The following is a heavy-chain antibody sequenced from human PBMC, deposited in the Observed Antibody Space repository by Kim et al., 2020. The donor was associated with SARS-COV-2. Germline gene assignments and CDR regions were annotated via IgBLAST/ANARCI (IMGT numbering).Heavy chain of an antibody. CDR3: ARDRKTIFGVVITRGWFDP. V-gene: IGHV3-21*01. Sequence: GGSLRLSCAASGFTFSSYSINWVRQAPGKGLEWVSSISSSSSYIYYADSVKGRFTISRDNAKNSLYLQMNSLRAEDTAVYYCARDRKTIFGVVITRGWFDPWGQGTLVTVSS. D-gene: IGHD3-3*01. J-gene: IGHJ5*02. CDR2: ISSSSSYI. CDR1: GFTFSSYS.